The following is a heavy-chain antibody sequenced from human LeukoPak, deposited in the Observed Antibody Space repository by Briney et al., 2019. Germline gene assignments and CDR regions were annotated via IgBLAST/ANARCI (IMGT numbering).Heavy chain of an antibody. CDR3: ARCGGYYFYYYYYYMDV. D-gene: IGHD3-10*01. Sequence: SETLSLTCAVYGGSFSGYYWSWIRQPPGKGLEWIGEINHSGSTNYNPSLKSRVTISVDPSKNQYSLKLSSVTAADTAVYYCARCGGYYFYYYYYYMDVWGKGTTVTVSS. J-gene: IGHJ6*03. V-gene: IGHV4-34*01. CDR1: GGSFSGYY. CDR2: INHSGST.